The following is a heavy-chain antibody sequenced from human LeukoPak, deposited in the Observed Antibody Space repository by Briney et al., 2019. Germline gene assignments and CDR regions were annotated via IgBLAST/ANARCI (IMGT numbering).Heavy chain of an antibody. CDR1: GFTFSSYS. D-gene: IGHD6-13*01. Sequence: GGSLRLSCAASGFTFSSYSMNWVRQAPGKGREWVSYISSSSSTIYYADSVKGRFTISRDNAKNSLYMQMNSLRAEDTAVYYCARDRSSWYEREYYHYYMDVWGKGTTVTVSS. CDR2: ISSSSSTI. CDR3: ARDRSSWYEREYYHYYMDV. V-gene: IGHV3-48*01. J-gene: IGHJ6*03.